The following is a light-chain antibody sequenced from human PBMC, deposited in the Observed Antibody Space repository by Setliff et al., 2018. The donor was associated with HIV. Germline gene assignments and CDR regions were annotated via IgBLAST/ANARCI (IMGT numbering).Light chain of an antibody. CDR3: SSYAGNLLCV. CDR2: DVT. Sequence: QSALTQPRSVSGSPGQSVTISCTGTSSDVGAYNYVSWYQQHPGKAPKLMIYDVTKRPSGVPDRFSGSKSANTASLTISGLQAEDEADYYCSSYAGNLLCVFGIGTKVTVL. V-gene: IGLV2-11*01. CDR1: SSDVGAYNY. J-gene: IGLJ1*01.